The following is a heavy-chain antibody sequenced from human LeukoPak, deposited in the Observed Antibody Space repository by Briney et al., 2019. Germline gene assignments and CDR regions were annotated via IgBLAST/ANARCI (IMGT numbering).Heavy chain of an antibody. V-gene: IGHV3-21*04. CDR3: AKEQRDWNYGVFDY. CDR2: ISSSSSYI. CDR1: GFTVSSNY. D-gene: IGHD1-7*01. J-gene: IGHJ4*02. Sequence: GGSLRLSCAASGFTVSSNYMNWVRQAPGKGLEWVSSISSSSSYIYYADSVKGRFTISRDNAKNSLYLQMNSLRAEDTAEYYCAKEQRDWNYGVFDYWGQGTQVTVSS.